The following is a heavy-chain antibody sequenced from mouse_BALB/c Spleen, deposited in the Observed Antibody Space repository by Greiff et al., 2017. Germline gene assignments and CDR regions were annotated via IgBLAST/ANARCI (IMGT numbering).Heavy chain of an antibody. CDR1: GFTFSDYY. J-gene: IGHJ4*01. Sequence: EVKLMESGGGLVKPGGSLKLSCAASGFTFSDYYMYWVRQTPEKRLEWVATISDGGSYTYYPDSVKGRFTISRDNAKNNLYLQMSSLKSEDTAMYYCARRSLYGNYVGYAMDYWGQGTSVTVSS. CDR3: ARRSLYGNYVGYAMDY. D-gene: IGHD2-10*02. CDR2: ISDGGSYT. V-gene: IGHV5-4*02.